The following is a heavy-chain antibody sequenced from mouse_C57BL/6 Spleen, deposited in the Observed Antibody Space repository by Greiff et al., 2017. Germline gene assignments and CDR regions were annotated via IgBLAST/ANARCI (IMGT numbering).Heavy chain of an antibody. CDR1: GYAFSSYW. D-gene: IGHD1-1*01. V-gene: IGHV1-80*01. Sequence: VQLQQSGAELVKPGASVKISCKASGYAFSSYWMNWVKQRPGKGLEWIGQIYPGDGDTNYNGKFKGKATLTADKSSSTAYMQLSSLTSEDSAVYFCARELITTVVATDYWGQGTTLTVSS. J-gene: IGHJ2*01. CDR2: IYPGDGDT. CDR3: ARELITTVVATDY.